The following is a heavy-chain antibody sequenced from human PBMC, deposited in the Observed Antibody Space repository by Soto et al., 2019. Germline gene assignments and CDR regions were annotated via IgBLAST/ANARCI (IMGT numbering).Heavy chain of an antibody. V-gene: IGHV4-59*01. D-gene: IGHD3-3*01. CDR1: GGSISSYY. J-gene: IGHJ6*02. CDR3: ARASPMDFWSGVYGMDV. Sequence: SETLSLTCTVSGGSISSYYWSWIRQHPGKGLEWIGYIYYSGSTNYNPSLKSRVTISVDTSKNQFSLKLSSVTAADTAVYYCARASPMDFWSGVYGMDVWGQGTTVTVSS. CDR2: IYYSGST.